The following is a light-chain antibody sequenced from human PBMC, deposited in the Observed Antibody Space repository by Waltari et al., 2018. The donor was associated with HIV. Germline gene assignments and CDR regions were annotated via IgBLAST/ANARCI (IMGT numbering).Light chain of an antibody. CDR2: EVT. V-gene: IGLV2-23*02. CDR1: SNNIGNYNL. Sequence: QSALTPPASVSGSPGQSITISCTGTSNNIGNYNLVSWYQHHPGKAPQLIVYEVTKRSSGIAVRFSGSKSGNTASLTISGLQAEDEADYYCCSYADGSTFDVIFGGGTKLTVL. J-gene: IGLJ2*01. CDR3: CSYADGSTFDVI.